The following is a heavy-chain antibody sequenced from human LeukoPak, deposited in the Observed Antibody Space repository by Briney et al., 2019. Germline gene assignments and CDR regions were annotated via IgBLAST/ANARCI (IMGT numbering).Heavy chain of an antibody. CDR3: ARVSCSGGSCYPFDY. CDR2: INPNSGGT. V-gene: IGHV1-2*06. J-gene: IGHJ4*02. Sequence: ASVKVSCKASGYTFTGYYMHWVRQAPGQGLEWMGRINPNSGGTNYAQKFQSRVTMTRDTSISTAYMELSRLRSDDTAVYYCARVSCSGGSCYPFDYWGQGTLVTVSS. D-gene: IGHD2-15*01. CDR1: GYTFTGYY.